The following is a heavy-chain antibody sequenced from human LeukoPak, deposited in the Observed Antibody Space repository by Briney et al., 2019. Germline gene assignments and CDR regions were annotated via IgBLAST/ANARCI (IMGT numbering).Heavy chain of an antibody. CDR1: GFTFDNYA. CDR3: AKVRGTYSSCYFFDY. Sequence: PGGPLRLSCAASGFTFDNYAMHWVRQAPGKGLEWLSIISWNSGYIGYADSVKGRFTISRDNAKKSLDLQMNSLRAEDTAFYYCAKVRGTYSSCYFFDYWGQGTLVSASS. V-gene: IGHV3-9*01. CDR2: ISWNSGYI. J-gene: IGHJ4*02. D-gene: IGHD6-19*01.